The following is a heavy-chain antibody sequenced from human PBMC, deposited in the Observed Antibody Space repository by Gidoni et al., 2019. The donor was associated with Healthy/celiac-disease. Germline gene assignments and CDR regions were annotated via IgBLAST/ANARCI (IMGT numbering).Heavy chain of an antibody. J-gene: IGHJ3*02. Sequence: QVQLQESGPGLVKPSQTLSLTCPVSGGSISSGSYYWSWIRQPAGKGLEWIGRIYTSGSPNYNPSLKSRVTISVDTSKNQFSLKLSSVTAADTAVYYCARDGGGIAAAGIDAFDIWGQGTMVTVSS. V-gene: IGHV4-61*02. CDR3: ARDGGGIAAAGIDAFDI. CDR1: GGSISSGSYY. CDR2: IYTSGSP. D-gene: IGHD6-13*01.